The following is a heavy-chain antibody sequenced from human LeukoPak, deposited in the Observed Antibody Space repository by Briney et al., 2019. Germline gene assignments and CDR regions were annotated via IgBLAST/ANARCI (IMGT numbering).Heavy chain of an antibody. V-gene: IGHV1-2*02. D-gene: IGHD3-22*01. CDR2: INPKSGGT. CDR1: GYTITNNY. J-gene: IGHJ3*02. CDR3: ARGGDYYDSSGYYDDAFDI. Sequence: ASVKVSCKASGYTITNNYIHWVRQAPGQGLEWMGWINPKSGGTNYAQKFQGRVTMTRDTSINTAYMELSRLRSGDTAVYYCARGGDYYDSSGYYDDAFDIWGQGTMVTVSS.